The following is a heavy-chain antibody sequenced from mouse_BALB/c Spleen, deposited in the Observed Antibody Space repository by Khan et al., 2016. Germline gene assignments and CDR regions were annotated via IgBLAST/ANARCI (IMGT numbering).Heavy chain of an antibody. J-gene: IGHJ2*01. CDR2: IYYSGST. CDR3: ARSSSGYWYYFDY. Sequence: EVQLQESGPDLVKPSQSLSLTCTVTGYSITSHYSWHWIRHFPGNKLEWMGYIYYSGSTNYTPSLKSRISITRDTSKNQFFLQLNSVTTEDTATYYCARSSSGYWYYFDYWGQGTTLTVSS. CDR1: GYSITSHYS. V-gene: IGHV3-1*02. D-gene: IGHD3-1*01.